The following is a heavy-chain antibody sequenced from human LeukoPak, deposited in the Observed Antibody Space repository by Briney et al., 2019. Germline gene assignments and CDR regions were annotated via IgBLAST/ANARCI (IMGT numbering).Heavy chain of an antibody. CDR2: INPSGGST. CDR1: GYTFTSYY. Sequence: ASVKVSCKASGYTFTSYYMHWVRQAPGQGLEWMGIINPSGGSTSYAQKFQGRVTMTRDTSTSTAYMELSSLRSEDTAVYYCARDSLPYGDYGGSLGYWGQGTLVTVSS. V-gene: IGHV1-46*01. D-gene: IGHD4-17*01. J-gene: IGHJ4*02. CDR3: ARDSLPYGDYGGSLGY.